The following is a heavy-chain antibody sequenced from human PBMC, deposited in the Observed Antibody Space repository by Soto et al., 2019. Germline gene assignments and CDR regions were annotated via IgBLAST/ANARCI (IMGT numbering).Heavy chain of an antibody. D-gene: IGHD3-22*01. CDR1: GFTFDDYT. Sequence: AGGSLRLSCAASGFTFDDYTMHWVRQAPGKGLEWVSLISWDGGSTYYADSVKGRFTISRDNSKNSLYLQMNSLRTEDTALYYCAKGAGLGSSGYYPQWGQGTLVT. V-gene: IGHV3-43*01. CDR3: AKGAGLGSSGYYPQ. J-gene: IGHJ4*02. CDR2: ISWDGGST.